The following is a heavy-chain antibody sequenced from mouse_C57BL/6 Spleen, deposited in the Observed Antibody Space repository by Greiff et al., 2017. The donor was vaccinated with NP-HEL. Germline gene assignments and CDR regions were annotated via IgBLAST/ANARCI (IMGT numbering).Heavy chain of an antibody. CDR2: IHPSDSDT. CDR3: AIPLYYGSSYGFAY. D-gene: IGHD1-1*01. V-gene: IGHV1-74*01. Sequence: QVQLQQPGAELVKPGASVKVSCKASGYTFTSYWMHWVKQRPGQGLEWIGRIHPSDSDTNYNQKFKGKATLTVDKSSSIAYMQLSSLTSEDSAVYYCAIPLYYGSSYGFAYWGQGTLVTVSA. J-gene: IGHJ3*01. CDR1: GYTFTSYW.